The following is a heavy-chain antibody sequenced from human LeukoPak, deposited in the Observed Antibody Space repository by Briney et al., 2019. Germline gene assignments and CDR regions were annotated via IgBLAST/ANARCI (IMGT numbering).Heavy chain of an antibody. Sequence: SETLSLTCTVSGGTISSYYWSWIRQPPGKGLEWIGYIYHSGNTNYNPSLKSRVTIAVDTSMNQFSLRLSSVTAADTAMYYCARETPESLFDYWGQGIQVTVSS. CDR2: IYHSGNT. CDR3: ARETPESLFDY. V-gene: IGHV4-59*01. CDR1: GGTISSYY. D-gene: IGHD1-14*01. J-gene: IGHJ4*02.